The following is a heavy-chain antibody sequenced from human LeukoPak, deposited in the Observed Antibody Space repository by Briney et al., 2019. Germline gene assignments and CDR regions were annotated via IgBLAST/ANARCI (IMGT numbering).Heavy chain of an antibody. CDR3: ARDLSSSWNHWFDP. V-gene: IGHV4-30-2*01. CDR2: IYHSGST. J-gene: IGHJ5*02. CDR1: GGSISSGGYS. D-gene: IGHD6-13*01. Sequence: PSETLSLTCAVSGGSISSGGYSWSWIRQPPGKGLEWIGYIYHSGSTYYNPSLKSRVTISVDRSKNQFSLKLSPVTAADTAVYYCARDLSSSWNHWFDPWGQGTLVTVSS.